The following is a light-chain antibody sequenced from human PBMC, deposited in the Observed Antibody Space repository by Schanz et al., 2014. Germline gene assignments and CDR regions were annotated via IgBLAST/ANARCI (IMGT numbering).Light chain of an antibody. J-gene: IGLJ3*02. CDR2: DND. V-gene: IGLV1-51*01. Sequence: QSVLTQPPSVSAAPGQKVTISCSGTISNIENNYVSWYQQLPGTAPKLLIYDNDKRPSGIPDRFSGSKSGTSATLGITGLQSGDEADYYCGTCDSSLSPWVFGGGTKLTVL. CDR1: ISNIENNY. CDR3: GTCDSSLSPWV.